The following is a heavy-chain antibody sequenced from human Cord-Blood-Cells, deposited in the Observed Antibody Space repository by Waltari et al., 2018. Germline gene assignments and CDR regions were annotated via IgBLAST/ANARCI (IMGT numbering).Heavy chain of an antibody. V-gene: IGHV4-34*01. CDR2: INHSGST. CDR3: AVKGYCSGGSCYREDY. D-gene: IGHD2-15*01. CDR1: GGSFSGYY. Sequence: QVQLQQWGAGLLKPSETLSLTCAVYGGSFSGYYWSWIRQPPGKGREWIGEINHSGSTNYNPSLKSRVTISVDTSKNQFSLKLSSVTAADTAVYYCAVKGYCSGGSCYREDYWGQGTLVTVSS. J-gene: IGHJ4*02.